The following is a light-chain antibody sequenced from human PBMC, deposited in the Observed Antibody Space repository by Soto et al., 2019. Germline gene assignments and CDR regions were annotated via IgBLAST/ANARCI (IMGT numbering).Light chain of an antibody. V-gene: IGLV2-14*01. CDR2: DVS. CDR3: SPYTSSSTQV. CDR1: SSDVGGYNY. J-gene: IGLJ2*01. Sequence: QSALTQPASVSGSPGQSITISCPGTSSDVGGYNYVSWYQQHPGKAPKLMIYDVSNRPSGVSNRFSGSKSGNTASLTISGLQAEDEADYYCSPYTSSSTQVFGGGTQLTVL.